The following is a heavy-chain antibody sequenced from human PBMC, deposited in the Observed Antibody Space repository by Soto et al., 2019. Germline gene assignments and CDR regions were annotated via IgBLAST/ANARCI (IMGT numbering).Heavy chain of an antibody. Sequence: PGESLKISCKGSGYSFTSYWIGWVRQMPGKGLEWMGIIYPGDSDTRYSPSFQGQVTISADKSISTAYLQWSSLKASDTAMYYCARLGNVDTAMVFISYGMDVWGQGTTVTVSS. CDR2: IYPGDSDT. J-gene: IGHJ6*02. CDR3: ARLGNVDTAMVFISYGMDV. D-gene: IGHD5-18*01. CDR1: GYSFTSYW. V-gene: IGHV5-51*01.